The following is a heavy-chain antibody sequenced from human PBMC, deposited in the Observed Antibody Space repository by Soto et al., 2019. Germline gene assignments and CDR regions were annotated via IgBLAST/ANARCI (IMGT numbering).Heavy chain of an antibody. CDR1: GYTFFTYG. Sequence: ASVKVSCKASGYTFFTYGVTWVRQAPGQGLEWMGCISTYNGNTNYAENLQGRVTMTTDTSTRTAYMELRSLRSDDTAVYYCARKSSSSSWFDPWGQGTLVTVSS. CDR2: ISTYNGNT. V-gene: IGHV1-18*01. J-gene: IGHJ5*02. D-gene: IGHD6-6*01. CDR3: ARKSSSSSWFDP.